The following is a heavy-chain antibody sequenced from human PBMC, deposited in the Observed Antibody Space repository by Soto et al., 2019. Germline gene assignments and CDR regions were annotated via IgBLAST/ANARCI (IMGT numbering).Heavy chain of an antibody. D-gene: IGHD2-2*01. Sequence: QVQLQESGPGLVKPSQTLSLTCTVSGGSISSGGYYWSWIRQHPGKGLEWTGYIYHSGTTYYNPSLKSRVTISVDTSKNQFSLKLNSVTAADTAVYYCARVRGNQLLVWFDPWGQGTLVTVSS. V-gene: IGHV4-31*03. CDR1: GGSISSGGYY. CDR3: ARVRGNQLLVWFDP. CDR2: IYHSGTT. J-gene: IGHJ5*02.